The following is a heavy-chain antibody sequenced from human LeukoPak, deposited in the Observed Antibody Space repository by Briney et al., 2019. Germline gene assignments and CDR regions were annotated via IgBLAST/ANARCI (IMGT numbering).Heavy chain of an antibody. Sequence: ASVKVSCKASGYTFTSYYMHWVRQAPGQVLEWMGIINPSGGSTSYAQKFQGRVTMTRDTSTSTVYMELSSLRSEDTAVYYCARVGHYYDSSGYRFDPWGQGTLVTVSS. D-gene: IGHD3-22*01. CDR1: GYTFTSYY. CDR2: INPSGGST. CDR3: ARVGHYYDSSGYRFDP. J-gene: IGHJ5*02. V-gene: IGHV1-46*03.